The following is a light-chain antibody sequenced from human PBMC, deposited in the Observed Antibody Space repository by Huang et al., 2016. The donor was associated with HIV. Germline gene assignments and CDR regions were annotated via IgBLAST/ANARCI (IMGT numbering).Light chain of an antibody. CDR1: QSLVHSDGNTY. CDR3: MQGTHWPLT. J-gene: IGKJ4*01. CDR2: KLS. Sequence: DVVMTQSPLSLPVTLGQPASISCSSSQSLVHSDGNTYLSWFQQRPGHSPRRLIYKLSNRDSGVRDRFSCSGSGTDFTLKITSVEAEDVGVYYCMQGTHWPLTFGGGTKVEIK. V-gene: IGKV2-30*02.